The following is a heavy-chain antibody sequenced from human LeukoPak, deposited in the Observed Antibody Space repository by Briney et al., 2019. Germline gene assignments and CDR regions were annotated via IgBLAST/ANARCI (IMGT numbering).Heavy chain of an antibody. J-gene: IGHJ6*02. Sequence: GSLRLSCAASGFTFSSYSMHWVRRAPGKGLEWVALTSYDGSNKYHADSVKGRFTISRDNSKNTLYLQMNSLRAEDTAVYYCARDRWSDIVVVLAAIPRGEYGMDVWGQGTTVTVSS. D-gene: IGHD2-2*02. V-gene: IGHV3-30*04. CDR1: GFTFSSYS. CDR3: ARDRWSDIVVVLAAIPRGEYGMDV. CDR2: TSYDGSNK.